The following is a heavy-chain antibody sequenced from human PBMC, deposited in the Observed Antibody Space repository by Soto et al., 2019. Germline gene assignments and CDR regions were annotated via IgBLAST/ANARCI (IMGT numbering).Heavy chain of an antibody. CDR3: ARLYDSSRYYPYHWFDP. CDR2: IYYSGST. Sequence: SETLSLTCTVSGGSISSYYWSWIRQPPGKGLEWIGYIYYSGSTNYNPSLKSRVTISVDTSKNQFSLKLSSVTAADTAVYYCARLYDSSRYYPYHWFDPWGQGTLVTVSS. D-gene: IGHD3-22*01. CDR1: GGSISSYY. V-gene: IGHV4-59*01. J-gene: IGHJ5*02.